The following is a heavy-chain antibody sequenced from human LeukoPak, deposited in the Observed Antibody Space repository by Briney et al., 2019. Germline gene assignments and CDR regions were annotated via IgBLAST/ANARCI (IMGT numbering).Heavy chain of an antibody. D-gene: IGHD3-22*01. CDR1: GFTFSNYA. CDR2: ISGSGDST. V-gene: IGHV3-23*01. J-gene: IGHJ4*02. CDR3: ARLIVTYYYDSSGPRLDY. Sequence: GGSLRLSCAASGFTFSNYALSWVRQAPGKGLEWVSDISGSGDSTNYADSVKGRFTISGDSSKNTLYLQMNSLRAEDTAVYYCARLIVTYYYDSSGPRLDYWGQGTLVTVSS.